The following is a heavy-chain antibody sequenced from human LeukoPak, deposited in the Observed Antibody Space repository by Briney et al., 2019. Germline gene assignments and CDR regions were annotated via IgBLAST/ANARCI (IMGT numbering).Heavy chain of an antibody. CDR3: ASLNYDYVWGSYRYTETYFDY. V-gene: IGHV4-34*01. J-gene: IGHJ4*02. CDR1: GGSFSGYY. D-gene: IGHD3-16*02. Sequence: SETLSLTCAVYGGSFSGYYWRWIRQPPGKGLEWIGEINHSGSTNYNPSLKSRVTISVDTSKNQFSLKLSSVTAADTAVYYCASLNYDYVWGSYRYTETYFDYWGQGTLVTVSS. CDR2: INHSGST.